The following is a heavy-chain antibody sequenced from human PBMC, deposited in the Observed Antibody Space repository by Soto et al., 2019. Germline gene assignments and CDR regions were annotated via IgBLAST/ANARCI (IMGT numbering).Heavy chain of an antibody. CDR2: ISAYNGNT. CDR3: AGDPDQRLLWFGELLGDI. CDR1: GYTFTSYG. Sequence: ASVKVSCKASGYTFTSYGTSWVRQAPGQGLEWMGWISAYNGNTNYAQKLQGRVTMTTDTSTSTAYMELRSLRSDDTAVYYCAGDPDQRLLWFGELLGDIWGQGTMVTVSS. J-gene: IGHJ3*02. D-gene: IGHD3-10*01. V-gene: IGHV1-18*01.